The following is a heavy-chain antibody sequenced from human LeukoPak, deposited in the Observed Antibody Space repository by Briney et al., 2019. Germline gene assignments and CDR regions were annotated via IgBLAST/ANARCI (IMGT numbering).Heavy chain of an antibody. CDR2: IYHSGST. V-gene: IGHV4-38-2*01. Sequence: SETLSLTCAVSGYSISSGYYWGWVRQPPGKGLEWIGSIYHSGSTYYNPSLKSRVTISVDTSKNQFSLKLSSVTAADTAVYYCARRIAAAGTFFDYWGQGTLVTVSS. J-gene: IGHJ4*02. CDR3: ARRIAAAGTFFDY. D-gene: IGHD6-13*01. CDR1: GYSISSGYY.